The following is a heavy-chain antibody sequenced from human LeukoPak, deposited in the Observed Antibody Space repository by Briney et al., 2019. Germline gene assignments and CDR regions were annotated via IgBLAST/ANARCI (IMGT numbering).Heavy chain of an antibody. D-gene: IGHD5-12*01. CDR3: VKDFGNRVATVDC. CDR2: ISGSGGST. J-gene: IGHJ4*02. Sequence: TGGSLRLSCAASGFTFSTYAMSWVRQAPGKGLEWVSVISGSGGSTYYADSVKGRFTISRDNSKNTLYLQMNSLRAEDTAVYYCVKDFGNRVATVDCWGQGTLVTVSS. V-gene: IGHV3-23*01. CDR1: GFTFSTYA.